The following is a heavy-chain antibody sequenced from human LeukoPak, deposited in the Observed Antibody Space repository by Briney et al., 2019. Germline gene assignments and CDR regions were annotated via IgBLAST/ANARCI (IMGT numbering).Heavy chain of an antibody. CDR2: ISYDGSNK. CDR1: GFTFSSYA. CDR3: ARDIGTSYGMDV. J-gene: IGHJ6*02. V-gene: IGHV3-30-3*01. D-gene: IGHD1-1*01. Sequence: PGGSLRLSCAASGFTFSSYAMHWVRQAPGKGLEWVAVISYDGSNKYYADSVKGRFTISRDNSKNTLYLQMNSLRAEDTAVYYCARDIGTSYGMDVWGQGTTVTVSS.